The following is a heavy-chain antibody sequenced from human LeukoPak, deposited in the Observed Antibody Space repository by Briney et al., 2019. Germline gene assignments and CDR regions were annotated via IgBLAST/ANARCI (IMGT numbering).Heavy chain of an antibody. CDR2: ISAYNGNT. CDR1: GYTFTSYG. Sequence: ASVKVSCKASGYTFTSYGISWVRQAPGQGLEWMGWISAYNGNTNYAQKLQGRVTMTTDTSTSTAYMELRSLRSDDTAVYYCARDAPYRITMIVVVIGGSAFDIWGQGTMVTVSS. CDR3: ARDAPYRITMIVVVIGGSAFDI. J-gene: IGHJ3*02. D-gene: IGHD3-22*01. V-gene: IGHV1-18*01.